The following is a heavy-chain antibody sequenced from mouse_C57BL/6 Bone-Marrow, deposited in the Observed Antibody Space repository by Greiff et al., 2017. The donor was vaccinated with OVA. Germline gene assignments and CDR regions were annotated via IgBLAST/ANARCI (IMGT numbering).Heavy chain of an antibody. J-gene: IGHJ3*01. CDR1: GYSFTGYF. CDR3: ARSYLYDSRCAY. CDR2: INPYNGDT. V-gene: IGHV1-20*01. D-gene: IGHD5-5*01. Sequence: VQLKESGPELVKPGDSVKISCKASGYSFTGYFMNWVMQSHGKSLEWIGRINPYNGDTFYNQKFKGKATLTVDKSSSTAPMELRSLTSEDSAVYYCARSYLYDSRCAYWGQGTLVTVSA.